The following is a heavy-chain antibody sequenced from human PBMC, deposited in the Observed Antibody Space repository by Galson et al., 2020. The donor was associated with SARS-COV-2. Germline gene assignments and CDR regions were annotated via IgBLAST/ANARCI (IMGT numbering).Heavy chain of an antibody. V-gene: IGHV4-39*07. CDR3: ARDKREDQLLPFNWFDP. CDR1: GVSIRSNRYF. J-gene: IGHJ5*02. CDR2: IFYDGRT. D-gene: IGHD3-10*01. Sequence: SETLSLTCTVSGVSIRSNRYFWGWIRQPPGKGLEWIGSIFYDGRTYYHPSLKSRVTISLDTSNNQFSLKLTSVTAADTAMYYCARDKREDQLLPFNWFDPWGQGTLVTVSS.